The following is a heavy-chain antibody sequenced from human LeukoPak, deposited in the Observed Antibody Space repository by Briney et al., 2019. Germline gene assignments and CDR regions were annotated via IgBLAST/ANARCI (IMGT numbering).Heavy chain of an antibody. J-gene: IGHJ4*02. Sequence: GGSLRLSCAASGFTFSSYAMSWVRQAPGKGLEWVSAISGGGGSTYYVDSVKGRFTISRDNSKNTLYLQMNSLRAEDTAVYYCAKWARDCSSTSCYMRYWGQGTLVTVSS. D-gene: IGHD2-2*02. CDR3: AKWARDCSSTSCYMRY. CDR2: ISGGGGST. CDR1: GFTFSSYA. V-gene: IGHV3-23*01.